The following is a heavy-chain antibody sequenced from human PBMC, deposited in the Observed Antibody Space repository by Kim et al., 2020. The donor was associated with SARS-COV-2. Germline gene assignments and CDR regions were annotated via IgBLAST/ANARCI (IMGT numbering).Heavy chain of an antibody. Sequence: YADSGKGRFTISRDNSKTTLYLQMNSLRAEDTAVYYCAKEYYGSGSYTDYWGQGTLVTVSS. V-gene: IGHV3-23*01. J-gene: IGHJ4*02. D-gene: IGHD3-10*01. CDR3: AKEYYGSGSYTDY.